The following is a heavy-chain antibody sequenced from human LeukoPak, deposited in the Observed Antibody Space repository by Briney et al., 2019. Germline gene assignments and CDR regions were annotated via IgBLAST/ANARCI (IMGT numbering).Heavy chain of an antibody. CDR3: ARVGILTGLKYYYYYYYMDV. CDR1: GYTFTSYG. Sequence: ASVKVSCKASGYTFTSYGISWVRQAPGQGLEWMGWISAYNGNTNYAQELQGRVTMTTDTSTSTAYMELRSLRFDDTAVYYCARVGILTGLKYYYYYYYMDVWGKGTTVTISS. CDR2: ISAYNGNT. D-gene: IGHD3-9*01. V-gene: IGHV1-18*01. J-gene: IGHJ6*03.